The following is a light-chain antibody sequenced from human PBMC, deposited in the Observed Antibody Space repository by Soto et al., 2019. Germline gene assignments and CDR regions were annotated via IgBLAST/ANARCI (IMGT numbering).Light chain of an antibody. CDR3: QQVGSSPRT. Sequence: EIVLTQSPRTLSLSPGERATLSCRASQSVGSDYVAWYQHRPGQAPRLLFSGIFRRATGIPDRFSGSGSGTDFTLTINRREPEDFAGYYWQQVGSSPRTFGQGTKV. J-gene: IGKJ1*01. V-gene: IGKV3-20*01. CDR2: GIF. CDR1: QSVGSDY.